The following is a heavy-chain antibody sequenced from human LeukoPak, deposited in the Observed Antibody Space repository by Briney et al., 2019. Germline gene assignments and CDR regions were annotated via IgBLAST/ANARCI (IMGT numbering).Heavy chain of an antibody. CDR2: ISWNSGSI. CDR3: ARDPTLVVPAAIPDV. Sequence: GGSLRLSCAASGFTFDDYAMHWVRQAPGKGLEWVSGISWNSGSIDYADSVKGRFTISRDNAKNSLYLQMNSLRAEDTALYYCARDPTLVVPAAIPDVWGKGTTVTVSS. V-gene: IGHV3-9*01. J-gene: IGHJ6*04. D-gene: IGHD2-2*02. CDR1: GFTFDDYA.